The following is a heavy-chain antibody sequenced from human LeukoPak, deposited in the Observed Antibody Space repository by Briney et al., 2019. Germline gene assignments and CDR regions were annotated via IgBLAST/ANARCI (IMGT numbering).Heavy chain of an antibody. V-gene: IGHV3-21*01. CDR2: ISSSSSYI. CDR3: ARDTAVALQSNPNWFDP. Sequence: GGSLRLSCAASGFTFSSYSMNWVRQAPGKGLEWVSSISSSSSYIYYADSVKGRFTISRDNAKNSLYLQMNSLRAEDTAVYYCARDTAVALQSNPNWFDPWGQGTLVTVSS. D-gene: IGHD6-19*01. J-gene: IGHJ5*02. CDR1: GFTFSSYS.